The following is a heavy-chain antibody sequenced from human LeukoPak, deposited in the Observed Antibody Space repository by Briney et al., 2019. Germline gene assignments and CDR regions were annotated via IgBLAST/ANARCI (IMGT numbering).Heavy chain of an antibody. Sequence: GGSLRLSCAASGFTFSSYEMNWVRQAPGKGLEWVAFIRYDGSNKYYADSVKGRFTISRDNSKNTLYLQMNSLRAEDTAVYYCATLIAVADYWGQGTLVTVSS. CDR1: GFTFSSYE. CDR3: ATLIAVADY. J-gene: IGHJ4*02. CDR2: IRYDGSNK. V-gene: IGHV3-30*02. D-gene: IGHD6-19*01.